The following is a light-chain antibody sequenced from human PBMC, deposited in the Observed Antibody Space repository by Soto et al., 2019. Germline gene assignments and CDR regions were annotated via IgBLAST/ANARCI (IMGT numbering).Light chain of an antibody. J-gene: IGLJ1*01. CDR2: NIN. Sequence: QSVLTQPPSVSGTPEQRVTISCSGSSSNIGSNIVNWYQQFPGTAPRLLIYNINQRPSGVPDRFSGSKSGTSASLAISGLQSEDEADYYCTAWDDSLNGPVFGPGTKLTVL. CDR3: TAWDDSLNGPV. CDR1: SSNIGSNI. V-gene: IGLV1-44*01.